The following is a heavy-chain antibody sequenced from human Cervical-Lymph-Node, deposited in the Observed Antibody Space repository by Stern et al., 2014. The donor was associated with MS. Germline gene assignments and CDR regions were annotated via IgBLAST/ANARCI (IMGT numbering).Heavy chain of an antibody. CDR1: GFSLSTSGMC. CDR2: IEWDDDK. D-gene: IGHD4-17*01. J-gene: IGHJ6*02. V-gene: IGHV2-70*01. CDR3: ARIPLGDYEGGYYGMDV. Sequence: ESGPALVKPTQTLTLTCTFSGFSLSTSGMCVSWIRQPPGKALEWLALIEWDDDKYYSTSLKTRLTISKDTSKNQVVLTMTNMDPVDTATYYCARIPLGDYEGGYYGMDVWGQGTTVTVSS.